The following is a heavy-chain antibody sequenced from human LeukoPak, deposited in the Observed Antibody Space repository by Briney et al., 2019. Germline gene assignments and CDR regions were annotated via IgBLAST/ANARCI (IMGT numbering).Heavy chain of an antibody. Sequence: SVKVSCKASGGSFNSYAISWVRQAPGQGLEWMGGIIPIFGTANYAQKFQGRVTITADRSTNTAYMELSSLRSEDTAVYYCARSQPLAYFDLWGRGTLVTVSS. V-gene: IGHV1-69*06. CDR1: GGSFNSYA. CDR2: IIPIFGTA. J-gene: IGHJ2*01. CDR3: ARSQPLAYFDL.